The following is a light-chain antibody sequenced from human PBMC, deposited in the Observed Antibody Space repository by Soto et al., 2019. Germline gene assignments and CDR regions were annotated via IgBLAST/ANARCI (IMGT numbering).Light chain of an antibody. CDR1: SSNIGAGYD. CDR3: QSYDSSLSGYNYV. Sequence: QSVLTQPPSVSGAPGQRVTISCTGSSSNIGAGYDVHWYQQLPGTAPKLLIYGNSNRPSGVPDRFSGSKSGTSASLAITGLQAEDEADYYCQSYDSSLSGYNYVFETGTKVTVL. J-gene: IGLJ1*01. CDR2: GNS. V-gene: IGLV1-40*01.